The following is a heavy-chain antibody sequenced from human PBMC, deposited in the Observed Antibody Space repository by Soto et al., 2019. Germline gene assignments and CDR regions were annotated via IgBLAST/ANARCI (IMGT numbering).Heavy chain of an antibody. CDR3: AREAITGATRGYWIEN. D-gene: IGHD1-20*01. V-gene: IGHV3-33*01. J-gene: IGHJ4*02. CDR2: MVSDGSKI. Sequence: QVHLVESGGGVVQPGTSLRLSCAASGFTFSTYGMHWVRQAPGKGLEWVALMVSDGSKIYYADSVKGRFTISRDNSKNKLYLQMDSLRAEDTAIYSCAREAITGATRGYWIENWGQGTLVTVSS. CDR1: GFTFSTYG.